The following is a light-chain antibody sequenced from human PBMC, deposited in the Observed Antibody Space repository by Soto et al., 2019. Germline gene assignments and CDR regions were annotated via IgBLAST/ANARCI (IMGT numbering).Light chain of an antibody. CDR1: QNINSY. CDR2: AAS. CDR3: QQSYSAPLT. V-gene: IGKV1-39*01. Sequence: DIQMTQSPSSLSASVGGRVTITCRASQNINSYLNWYQQKPGKAPKLLINAASSLQSGVPSRFSGSGAGTDFTLTISNLLPEDFATYYCQQSYSAPLTFGGGTKVDIK. J-gene: IGKJ4*01.